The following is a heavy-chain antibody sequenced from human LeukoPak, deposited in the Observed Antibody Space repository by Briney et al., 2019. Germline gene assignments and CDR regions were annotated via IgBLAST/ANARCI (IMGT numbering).Heavy chain of an antibody. D-gene: IGHD6-13*01. CDR2: IYHSGGT. V-gene: IGHV4-4*02. Sequence: SETLSLTCTVSGGSISSSTNWWRWVRQPTGKGREWIGEIYHSGGTNYNPSLKSRVTISVDTSKNQFSLKLSSVTAADTAVYYCARGRGSSWSRYYYYMDVWGKGTTVTVSS. CDR1: GGSISSSTNW. CDR3: ARGRGSSWSRYYYYMDV. J-gene: IGHJ6*03.